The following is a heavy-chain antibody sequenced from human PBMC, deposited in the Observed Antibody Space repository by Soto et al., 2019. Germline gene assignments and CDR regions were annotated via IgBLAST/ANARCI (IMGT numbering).Heavy chain of an antibody. V-gene: IGHV4-39*01. CDR3: ARHHDYGDYMNFDY. CDR2: IYYSGST. D-gene: IGHD4-17*01. CDR1: GGSISSSSYY. Sequence: SETLSLTCTVSGGSISSSSYYWGWIRQPPGKGLEWIGSIYYSGSTYYNPSLKSRVTISVDTSKNQFSLKLSSVTAADTAVYYCARHHDYGDYMNFDYWGQGTLVTVSS. J-gene: IGHJ4*02.